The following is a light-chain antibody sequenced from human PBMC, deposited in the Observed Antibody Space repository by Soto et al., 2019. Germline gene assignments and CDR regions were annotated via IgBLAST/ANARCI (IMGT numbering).Light chain of an antibody. CDR3: SSYTSSSTRLYV. CDR2: DVS. CDR1: SSDVGGYNY. Sequence: QSALTQPASVSGSPGQSITISCTGTSSDVGGYNYVSWYQQHPGKAPKLMIYDVSNRPSGVSNRFSGSKSGNTASLTISGLQAEDEADYYCSSYTSSSTRLYVFCTGTKVTVL. J-gene: IGLJ1*01. V-gene: IGLV2-14*01.